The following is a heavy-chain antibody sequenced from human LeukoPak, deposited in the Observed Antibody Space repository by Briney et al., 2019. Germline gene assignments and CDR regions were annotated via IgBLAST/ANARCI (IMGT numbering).Heavy chain of an antibody. J-gene: IGHJ4*02. CDR3: ASSRVGADYFDY. CDR2: INPSGGST. D-gene: IGHD1-26*01. V-gene: IGHV1-46*01. CDR1: GGTFSSYA. Sequence: GASVKVSCKASGGTFSSYAISWVRQAPGQGLEWMGIINPSGGSTSYAQKFQGRVTMTRDTSTSTVYMELSSLRSEDTAVYYCASSRVGADYFDYWGQGTLVTVSS.